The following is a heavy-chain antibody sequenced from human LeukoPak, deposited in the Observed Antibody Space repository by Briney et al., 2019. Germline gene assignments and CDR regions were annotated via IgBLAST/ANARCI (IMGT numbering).Heavy chain of an antibody. CDR3: ARGASGYDRGPWSD. CDR1: GFTFSSYA. CDR2: ISYDGSNK. V-gene: IGHV3-30-3*01. Sequence: GGSLRLSCAASGFTFSSYAMHWVHQAPGKGLEWVAVISYDGSNKYYADSVKGRFTISRDNSKNTLYLQMNSLRAEDTAVYYCARGASGYDRGPWSDWGQGTLVTVSS. J-gene: IGHJ4*02. D-gene: IGHD5-12*01.